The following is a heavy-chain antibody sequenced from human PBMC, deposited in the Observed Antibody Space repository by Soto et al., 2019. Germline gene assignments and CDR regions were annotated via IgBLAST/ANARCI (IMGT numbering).Heavy chain of an antibody. CDR3: ARDQVKAVAGTGVDYYYCLDV. J-gene: IGHJ6*02. Sequence: PGGSLRLSCAASGFTFSSYAMHWVRQAPGKGLEWVAVISYDGSNKYYADSVKGRFTISRDNSKNTLYLQMNSLRAEDTAVYYCARDQVKAVAGTGVDYYYCLDVWGQGTPMTV. V-gene: IGHV3-30-3*01. CDR1: GFTFSSYA. CDR2: ISYDGSNK. D-gene: IGHD6-19*01.